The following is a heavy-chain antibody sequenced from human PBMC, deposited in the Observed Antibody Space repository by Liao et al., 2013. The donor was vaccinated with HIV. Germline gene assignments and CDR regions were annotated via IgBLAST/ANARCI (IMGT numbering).Heavy chain of an antibody. D-gene: IGHD2-15*01. CDR2: IYSSGST. J-gene: IGHJ1*01. CDR3: ASRDNLRGGSGYFQH. CDR1: GGSISSGSHY. Sequence: QVQLQESGPGLVKPSQTLSLTCTVSGGSISSGSHYWSWIRQPAGKGLEWIGRIYSSGSTNYDPSLKSRVTISVDASKNQFSLKLSSVTAADTAVYYCASRDNLRGGSGYFQHWGQGTLVTVSS. V-gene: IGHV4-61*02.